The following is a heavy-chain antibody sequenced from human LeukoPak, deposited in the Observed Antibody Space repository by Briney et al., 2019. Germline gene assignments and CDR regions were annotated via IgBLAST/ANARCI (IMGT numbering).Heavy chain of an antibody. CDR3: ARAPDYGGNLYYFDY. CDR2: IYPGDSDT. D-gene: IGHD4-23*01. J-gene: IGHJ4*02. Sequence: GESLKISCKGSEYSFTSYWIGWVRQMPGKGLEWMGIIYPGDSDTRYSPSFQGQVTISADKSISTAYLQWSSLKASDTAMYYCARAPDYGGNLYYFDYWGQGTLVTVSS. V-gene: IGHV5-51*01. CDR1: EYSFTSYW.